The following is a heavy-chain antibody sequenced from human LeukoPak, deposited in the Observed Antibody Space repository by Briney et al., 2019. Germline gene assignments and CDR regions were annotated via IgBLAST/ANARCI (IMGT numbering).Heavy chain of an antibody. CDR2: IHYSGST. J-gene: IGHJ3*02. Sequence: NSSETLSLTCTVSGGSISSYHWIWIRQPPGKGLEWIGYIHYSGSTNYNPSLKSRVTTSVDTSKKKFSLKLRSVTAADTAVYYCARSVSWGLLVRDDAFDIWGQGTMVTVSS. D-gene: IGHD2-21*01. CDR3: ARSVSWGLLVRDDAFDI. CDR1: GGSISSYH. V-gene: IGHV4-59*08.